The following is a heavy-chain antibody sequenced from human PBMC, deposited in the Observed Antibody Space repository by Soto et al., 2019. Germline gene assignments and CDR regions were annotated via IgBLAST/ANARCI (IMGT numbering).Heavy chain of an antibody. CDR3: ARGGAEQIDYYDSSGKEFDY. CDR1: GFTFSSYG. CDR2: IWYDGSNK. D-gene: IGHD3-22*01. V-gene: IGHV3-33*01. Sequence: GGSLRLSCAASGFTFSSYGMHWVRQAPGKGLEWVAVIWYDGSNKYYADSVKGRFTISRDNSKNTLYLQMNSLRAEDTAVYYCARGGAEQIDYYDSSGKEFDYWGQGTLVTVSS. J-gene: IGHJ4*02.